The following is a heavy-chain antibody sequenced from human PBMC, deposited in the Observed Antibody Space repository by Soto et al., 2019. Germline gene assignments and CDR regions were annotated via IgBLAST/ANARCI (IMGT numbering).Heavy chain of an antibody. Sequence: GGSLRLSCAASGFTFSSYSMNWVRQAPGKGLEWVSYISSSSSTIYYADSVKGRFTISRDNAKNSLYLQMNSLRDEDTAVYYCARPAYGSGSYYGGYYYYYGMDVWGQGTTVTVSS. CDR1: GFTFSSYS. CDR2: ISSSSSTI. CDR3: ARPAYGSGSYYGGYYYYYGMDV. J-gene: IGHJ6*02. V-gene: IGHV3-48*02. D-gene: IGHD3-10*01.